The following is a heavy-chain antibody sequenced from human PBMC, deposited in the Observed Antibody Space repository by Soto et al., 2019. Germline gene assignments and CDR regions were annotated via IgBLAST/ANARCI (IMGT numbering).Heavy chain of an antibody. CDR3: AMGTAAAGFGY. CDR1: GDRVSSNSAA. Sequence: QVQLQQSGPGLVKPSQTLSLTCAISGDRVSSNSAACNWISQSPSIGLEWLGRTYYRPKWSNDYEVSVKSRLTITPDASKNQFALHQNSVTPEDTAVYYCAMGTAAAGFGYWGQGTLVTVSS. J-gene: IGHJ4*02. CDR2: TYYRPKWSN. V-gene: IGHV6-1*01. D-gene: IGHD6-13*01.